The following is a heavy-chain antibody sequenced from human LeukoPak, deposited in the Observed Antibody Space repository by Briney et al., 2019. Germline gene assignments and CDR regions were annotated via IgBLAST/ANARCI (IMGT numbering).Heavy chain of an antibody. CDR1: GYTFTGYY. CDR3: ATSDVHCSSTSCYRIGKFDY. CDR2: INPNSGGT. D-gene: IGHD2-2*02. V-gene: IGHV1-2*02. Sequence: GASVKVSCKASGYTFTGYYMHWVRQAPGRGLEWMGWINPNSGGTNYAQKFQGRVTMTRDTSISTAYMELSRLRSEDTAVYYCATSDVHCSSTSCYRIGKFDYWGQGTLVTVSS. J-gene: IGHJ4*02.